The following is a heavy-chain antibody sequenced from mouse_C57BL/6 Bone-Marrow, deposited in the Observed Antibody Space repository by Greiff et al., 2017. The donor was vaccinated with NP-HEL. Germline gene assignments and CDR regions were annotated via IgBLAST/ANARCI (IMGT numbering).Heavy chain of an antibody. Sequence: VQLQQSGAELVRPGTSVKVSCKASGYAFTNSLIEWVKQRPGQGLEWIGVINPGSGGTNYNEKFKGKATLTADKSSSTAYMQLSSLTSEDSAVYFCARGWSALGFAYWGQGTLVTVSA. V-gene: IGHV1-54*01. D-gene: IGHD6-5*01. J-gene: IGHJ3*01. CDR1: GYAFTNSL. CDR2: INPGSGGT. CDR3: ARGWSALGFAY.